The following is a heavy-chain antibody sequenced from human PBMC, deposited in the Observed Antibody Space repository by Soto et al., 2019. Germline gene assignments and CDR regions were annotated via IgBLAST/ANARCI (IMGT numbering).Heavy chain of an antibody. CDR1: GGSFSSFS. Sequence: ASVKVSCKIAGGSFSSFSINWVRQAPGQRFEWMGGIIPILGTANFTQKFQDRVTFTADESTATAYMTLSSLTSEDTAFYYCTSFESNCYCPQNHYWAPRTQVHVSS. CDR2: IIPILGTA. V-gene: IGHV1-69*13. D-gene: IGHD4-4*01. J-gene: IGHJ4*02. CDR3: TSFESNCYCPQNHY.